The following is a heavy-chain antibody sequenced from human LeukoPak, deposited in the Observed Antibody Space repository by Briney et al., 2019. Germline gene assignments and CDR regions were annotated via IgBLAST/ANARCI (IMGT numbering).Heavy chain of an antibody. CDR3: ARTYHYDSIGYYFDS. J-gene: IGHJ4*02. V-gene: IGHV4-31*03. Sequence: PSETLSLTCTVSGGSISSGGYYWSWIRQHPEKVLEWIGYIYYSGSTSYNPSLKSRVVISLDASDNQVSLKLRSATAADTAVYFCARTYHYDSIGYYFDSWGQGTVVTVSS. CDR2: IYYSGST. D-gene: IGHD3-22*01. CDR1: GGSISSGGYY.